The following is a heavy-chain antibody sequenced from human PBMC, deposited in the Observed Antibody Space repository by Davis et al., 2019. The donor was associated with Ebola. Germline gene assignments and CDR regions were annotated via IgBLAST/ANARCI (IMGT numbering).Heavy chain of an antibody. Sequence: MPSETLSLTCTVSGGSIISSSSYWGWIRQPPRKGLEWIGSIYYSGITYYNPSLKSRVTISVDTSKNQFSLKLSSVTAADTAVYYCARHVDAGGYSYGHYFDYWGQGTLVTVSS. CDR1: GGSIISSSSY. J-gene: IGHJ4*02. CDR2: IYYSGIT. CDR3: ARHVDAGGYSYGHYFDY. V-gene: IGHV4-39*01. D-gene: IGHD5-18*01.